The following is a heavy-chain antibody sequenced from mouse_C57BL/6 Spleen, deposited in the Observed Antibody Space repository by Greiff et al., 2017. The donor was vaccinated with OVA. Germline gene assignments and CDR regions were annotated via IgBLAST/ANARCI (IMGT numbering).Heavy chain of an antibody. V-gene: IGHV1-55*01. CDR1: GYTFTSYW. Sequence: QVQLQQPGAELVKPGASVKMSCKASGYTFTSYWITWVKQRPGQGLEWIGVINPNYGTTSYNQKFKGKATLTVDQSSSTAYMQLNSLTSEDSAVYYCAREGFHYFDYWGQGTTLTVSS. J-gene: IGHJ2*01. CDR2: INPNYGTT. CDR3: AREGFHYFDY.